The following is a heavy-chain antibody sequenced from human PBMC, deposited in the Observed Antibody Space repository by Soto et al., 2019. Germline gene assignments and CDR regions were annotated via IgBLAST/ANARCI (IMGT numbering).Heavy chain of an antibody. J-gene: IGHJ4*02. V-gene: IGHV1-46*01. CDR1: GYIFTSYY. Sequence: ASVKVSCKASGYIFTSYYIHWVRQAPGQGLEWMALINPSGGTTNYAQKFQGRVTMTRDTSASTAYMELSSLRSEDTAVYYCARDLSVCSGGSGYSARFDFWGQGTLVTVSS. CDR2: INPSGGTT. D-gene: IGHD2-15*01. CDR3: ARDLSVCSGGSGYSARFDF.